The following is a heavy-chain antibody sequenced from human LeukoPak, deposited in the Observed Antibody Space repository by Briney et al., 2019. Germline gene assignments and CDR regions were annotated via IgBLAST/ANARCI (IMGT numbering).Heavy chain of an antibody. CDR1: GDSISSYY. J-gene: IGHJ4*02. D-gene: IGHD6-19*01. Sequence: SETLSLTCTVSGDSISSYYWGWIRQPAGKGLEWIGRIYTSGSTNYNPSLKSRVTMSVDTSKNQFSLKLSSVTAADTAVYYCARGGSDIAVAGTDYWGQGTLVTVSS. V-gene: IGHV4-4*07. CDR3: ARGGSDIAVAGTDY. CDR2: IYTSGST.